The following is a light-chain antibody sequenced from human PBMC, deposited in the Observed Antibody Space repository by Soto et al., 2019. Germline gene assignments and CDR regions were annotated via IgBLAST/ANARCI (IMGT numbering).Light chain of an antibody. Sequence: QSALTQPRSVSGSPGQSVTISCTGTSSDVGGYNYVSWYQQHPGKAPKLIINDVSKRPSGVPDRFAGFKSGNTASLTISGLQAEDEADYYCCSYAGSHSWVFGGGTKLTVL. CDR1: SSDVGGYNY. V-gene: IGLV2-11*01. CDR3: CSYAGSHSWV. CDR2: DVS. J-gene: IGLJ3*02.